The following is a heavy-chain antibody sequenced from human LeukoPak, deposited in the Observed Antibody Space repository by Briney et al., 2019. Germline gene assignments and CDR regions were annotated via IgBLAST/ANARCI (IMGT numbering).Heavy chain of an antibody. CDR3: ARVGDGGYVYFDS. Sequence: PSETLSLTCAVSGGSISNYYWSWIRQPPGKGLEWIGYIYSSGGTNNNPSLKSRGTISLDTSKNQFFLELSSVTAADTAVYYCARVGDGGYVYFDSWGQGILVTVSS. J-gene: IGHJ4*02. CDR2: IYSSGGT. V-gene: IGHV4-59*01. D-gene: IGHD5-12*01. CDR1: GGSISNYY.